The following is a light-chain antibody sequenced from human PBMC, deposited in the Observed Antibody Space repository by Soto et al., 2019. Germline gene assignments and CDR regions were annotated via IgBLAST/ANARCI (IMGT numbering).Light chain of an antibody. J-gene: IGLJ2*01. CDR1: SSDVGGYNY. V-gene: IGLV2-14*01. CDR3: SSSTSSSTLV. Sequence: QSALTQPASVSGSPGPSITISCPGTSSDVGGYNYVSWYQQHPGKAPKLMSSEVSNRPSGVSNRVSGSKSGNTASLTIYGLHSEDEADSYCSSSTSSSTLVVGGGTKLTVL. CDR2: EVS.